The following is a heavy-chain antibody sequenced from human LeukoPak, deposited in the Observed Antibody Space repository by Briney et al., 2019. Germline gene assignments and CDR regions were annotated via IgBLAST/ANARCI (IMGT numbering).Heavy chain of an antibody. Sequence: PSETLSLTCTVSGGSISNYYWSWIRQPPGKGLEWIGYIYYPGSTNYNPSLKSRVAISVDASKNQFSLKLSSVTAADTAVYHCARAPTWNYGMDVWGQGTTVTASS. D-gene: IGHD2/OR15-2a*01. CDR1: GGSISNYY. J-gene: IGHJ6*02. CDR3: ARAPTWNYGMDV. CDR2: IYYPGST. V-gene: IGHV4-59*01.